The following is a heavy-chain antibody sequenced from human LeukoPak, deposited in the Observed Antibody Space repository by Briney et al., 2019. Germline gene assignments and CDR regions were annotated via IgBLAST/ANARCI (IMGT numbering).Heavy chain of an antibody. CDR2: VYSGGST. D-gene: IGHD6-13*01. J-gene: IGHJ1*01. V-gene: IGHV3-53*01. CDR1: GFTFSSTD. Sequence: GESLRLSCAASGFTFSSTDMSWVRQAPGKGLEWVSAVYSGGSTFYADSVKGRFSISRDNSKNTLYLQISSLRAEDTAVYYCALLGAAGREYFQHWGQGTLVTVSS. CDR3: ALLGAAGREYFQH.